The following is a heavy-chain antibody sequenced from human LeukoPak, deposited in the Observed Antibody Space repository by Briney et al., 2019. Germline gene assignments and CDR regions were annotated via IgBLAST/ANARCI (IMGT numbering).Heavy chain of an antibody. CDR3: ARVHDFWKSFDY. Sequence: PGGSLRLSCAASGFTFSSYWMSWVRQAPGKGLEWVANIKQDGSEKYYVDSVKGRFTISRDNAKNSLYLQMNSLRAEDTAVYYCARVHDFWKSFDYWAREPWSPSPQ. D-gene: IGHD3-3*01. CDR1: GFTFSSYW. J-gene: IGHJ4*02. CDR2: IKQDGSEK. V-gene: IGHV3-7*01.